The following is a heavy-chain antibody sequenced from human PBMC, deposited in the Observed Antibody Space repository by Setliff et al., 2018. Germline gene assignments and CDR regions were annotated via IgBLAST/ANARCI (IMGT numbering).Heavy chain of an antibody. Sequence: KTSETLSLTCAVSGGSISSGSYYWSWIRQPAGKGLEWVGRLHTSGSTNYNPSLKGRVTIPVDTSKNQFSLNLSSVTAADTAVYFCARDNTIVGATDYWGQGTLVTVSS. D-gene: IGHD1-26*01. CDR3: ARDNTIVGATDY. J-gene: IGHJ4*02. CDR1: GGSISSGSYY. CDR2: LHTSGST. V-gene: IGHV4-61*02.